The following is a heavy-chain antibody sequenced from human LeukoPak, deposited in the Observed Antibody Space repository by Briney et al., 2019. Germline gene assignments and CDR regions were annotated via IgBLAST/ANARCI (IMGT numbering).Heavy chain of an antibody. CDR3: ARWGGRRFEHAFDI. J-gene: IGHJ3*02. V-gene: IGHV4-39*07. D-gene: IGHD3-3*01. CDR1: GDSISTSSYY. CDR2: IYYTGST. Sequence: KPSETLSLTCTVSGDSISTSSYYWGWIRQPPGKGLEWIGSIYYTGSTYYNPSLKSRVTISVDKSKNQFSLKLSSVTAADTAVYYCARWGGRRFEHAFDIWGQGTMVTVSS.